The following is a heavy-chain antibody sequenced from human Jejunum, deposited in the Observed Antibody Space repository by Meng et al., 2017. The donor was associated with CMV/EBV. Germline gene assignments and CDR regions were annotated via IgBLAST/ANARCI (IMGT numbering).Heavy chain of an antibody. D-gene: IGHD5-18*01. Sequence: SGYSFTTYWIAWVRQMPGKGLEWMGIIYPDNSDTRYNPSFQGQVTVSADKSISTAYLQWSSLKRSDAAMYYCVRWQRGNRRYGLDIWGQGTMVTVSS. CDR3: VRWQRGNRRYGLDI. V-gene: IGHV5-51*01. J-gene: IGHJ3*02. CDR1: GYSFTTYW. CDR2: IYPDNSDT.